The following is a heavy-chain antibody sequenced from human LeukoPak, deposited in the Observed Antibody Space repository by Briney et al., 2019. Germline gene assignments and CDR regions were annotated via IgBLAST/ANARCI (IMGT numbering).Heavy chain of an antibody. Sequence: GASVKVSCKASGYTFTGYYMHWVRQAPGQGLEWMGWISAYNGNTNYAQKLQGRVTMTTDTSTSTAYMELRSLRSDDTAVYYCARDRYYYGSGSYTFDYWGQGTLVTVSS. CDR3: ARDRYYYGSGSYTFDY. J-gene: IGHJ4*02. CDR1: GYTFTGYY. CDR2: ISAYNGNT. D-gene: IGHD3-10*01. V-gene: IGHV1-18*04.